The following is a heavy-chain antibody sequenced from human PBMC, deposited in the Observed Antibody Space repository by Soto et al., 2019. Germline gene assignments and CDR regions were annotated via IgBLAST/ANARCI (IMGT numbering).Heavy chain of an antibody. J-gene: IGHJ6*02. CDR1: GDTFSSYA. Sequence: QVQLVQSGAEVKKPGSSVKVSCRASGDTFSSYAVNWVRQAPGRGLEWMGRVIPVLGTTDYAQKFRGRGTIAADKSRTTVYMELGTLRSDDTAVYYCARRRYCGYDCYNKHYYVMDVWGQGPTVTVAS. V-gene: IGHV1-69*08. D-gene: IGHD2-21*02. CDR3: ARRRYCGYDCYNKHYYVMDV. CDR2: VIPVLGTT.